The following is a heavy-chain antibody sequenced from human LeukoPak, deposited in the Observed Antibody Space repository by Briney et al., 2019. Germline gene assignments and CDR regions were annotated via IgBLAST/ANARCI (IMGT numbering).Heavy chain of an antibody. CDR2: ISGVGGGST. CDR3: AGQGRFLEWLPYFDS. D-gene: IGHD3-3*01. J-gene: IGHJ4*02. V-gene: IGHV3-23*01. CDR1: GFTFSSYA. Sequence: GGSLRLSCAASGFTFSSYAMSLVRQAPGKGLEWVSAISGVGGGSTYYADSVMGRFTISRDNSKNILYLQMNSPRAEDTAVYYCAGQGRFLEWLPYFDSWGQGTLVTVSS.